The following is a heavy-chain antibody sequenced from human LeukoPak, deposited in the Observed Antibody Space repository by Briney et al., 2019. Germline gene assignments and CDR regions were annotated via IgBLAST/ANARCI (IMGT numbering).Heavy chain of an antibody. V-gene: IGHV1-46*01. CDR1: GYTFTSYY. CDR2: INPSGGST. J-gene: IGHJ6*02. Sequence: ASAKVSCKASGYTFTSYYMHWVRPAPGQGLEWMGLINPSGGSTSYAQKLQGRVTMTRDTSTSTVYMELSSLRSEDTAVYYCARTLPAAGRSYYYGMDVWGQGTTVTVSS. D-gene: IGHD2-2*01. CDR3: ARTLPAAGRSYYYGMDV.